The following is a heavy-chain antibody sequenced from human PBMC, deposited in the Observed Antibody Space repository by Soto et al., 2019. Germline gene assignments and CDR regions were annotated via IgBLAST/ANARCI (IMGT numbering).Heavy chain of an antibody. Sequence: GASVKVSCKASGYTFTSYGISWVRQAPGQGLEWMGCISAYNGNTNYAQKLQGRVTMTTDTSTSTAYMELRSLRSDDTAVYYCARLVVVAATPDYYGMDVWGQGTTVTVSS. CDR1: GYTFTSYG. D-gene: IGHD2-15*01. V-gene: IGHV1-18*01. CDR2: ISAYNGNT. J-gene: IGHJ6*02. CDR3: ARLVVVAATPDYYGMDV.